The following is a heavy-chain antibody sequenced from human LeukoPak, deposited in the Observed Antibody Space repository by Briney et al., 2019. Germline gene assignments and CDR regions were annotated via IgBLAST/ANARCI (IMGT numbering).Heavy chain of an antibody. CDR1: GGTFSSYA. Sequence: SVKVSCKASGGTFSSYAISWVGQAPGQGLEWMGGSIPIFGTAKYAQKFQGRVTITTDESTSTAYMELSSLRSEDTAVYYCARVSSSWYEYNWFDPWGQGTLVTVSS. D-gene: IGHD6-13*01. CDR2: SIPIFGTA. J-gene: IGHJ5*02. CDR3: ARVSSSWYEYNWFDP. V-gene: IGHV1-69*05.